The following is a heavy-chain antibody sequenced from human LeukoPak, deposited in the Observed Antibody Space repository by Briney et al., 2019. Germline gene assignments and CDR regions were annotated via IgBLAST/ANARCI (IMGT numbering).Heavy chain of an antibody. D-gene: IGHD5-24*01. CDR3: ARDTGDGFYDY. J-gene: IGHJ4*02. V-gene: IGHV4-4*07. CDR2: LFTSGST. Sequence: SETLSLTCAVSGASISSYYRSWIRQPAGKGLEWIGRLFTSGSTKYNPSLKSRVTIVVDKSKKHFSLKLSSVTAADTAVYYCARDTGDGFYDYWGQGSLVTVSS. CDR1: GASISSYY.